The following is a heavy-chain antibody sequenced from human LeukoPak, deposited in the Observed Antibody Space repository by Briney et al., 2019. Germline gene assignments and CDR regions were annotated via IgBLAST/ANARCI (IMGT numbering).Heavy chain of an antibody. V-gene: IGHV3-33*03. CDR2: IWYDGTNK. D-gene: IGHD6-6*01. J-gene: IGHJ4*02. CDR1: GFTFSDYG. Sequence: GGSLRLSCAASGFTFSDYGMHWVRQAPGKGLEWVALIWYDGTNKYYVDSVKGRFTISRDNARNSLYLQMNSLRAEDTAIYYCARSEHSSSSFDYWGQGTLVTVSS. CDR3: ARSEHSSSSFDY.